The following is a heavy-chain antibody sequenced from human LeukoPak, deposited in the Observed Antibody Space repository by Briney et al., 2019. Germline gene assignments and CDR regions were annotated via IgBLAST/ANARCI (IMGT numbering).Heavy chain of an antibody. Sequence: AGGSLRLSCAASGFTFDDYGMSWVRQAPGKGLEWVSGINWNGGSTGYADSVKGRFTISRDNAKNSLYLQMNSLRAEDTALYYCARGGYGGNFYYFDYWGQGTLVTVSS. J-gene: IGHJ4*02. D-gene: IGHD4-23*01. CDR1: GFTFDDYG. V-gene: IGHV3-20*04. CDR2: INWNGGST. CDR3: ARGGYGGNFYYFDY.